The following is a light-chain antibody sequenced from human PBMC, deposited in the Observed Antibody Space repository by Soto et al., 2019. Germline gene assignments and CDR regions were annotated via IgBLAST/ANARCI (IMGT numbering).Light chain of an antibody. J-gene: IGLJ1*01. CDR1: STDFVGYNR. Sequence: QSALTQPPSVSGSPGQSVTISCTGTSTDFVGYNRVSWYQQPPGTAPKLMIYEVSKRPSGVPDRFSGSKSGNTASLTISGLQAADEADYYCSLYTIENAYVFGTGTKVTVL. CDR2: EVS. CDR3: SLYTIENAYV. V-gene: IGLV2-18*01.